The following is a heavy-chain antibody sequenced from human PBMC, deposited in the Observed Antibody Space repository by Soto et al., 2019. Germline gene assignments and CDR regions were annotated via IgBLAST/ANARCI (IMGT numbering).Heavy chain of an antibody. CDR1: GFTFSSYV. J-gene: IGHJ6*02. CDR3: ARETSYDFWSGPQTMDV. CDR2: VHYDGTKK. V-gene: IGHV3-33*01. Sequence: QVQLVESGGGVVQPGTSLRLSCAPSGFTFSSYVMHWVRQAPGKGLEWVAVVHYDGTKKYYADSVRGRFTISRDNSENILYLQMNSLRPDDTAVYFCARETSYDFWSGPQTMDVWGQGTMVTVSS. D-gene: IGHD3-3*01.